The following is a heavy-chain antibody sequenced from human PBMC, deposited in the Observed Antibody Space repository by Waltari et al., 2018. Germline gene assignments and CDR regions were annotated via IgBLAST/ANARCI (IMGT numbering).Heavy chain of an antibody. V-gene: IGHV3-7*01. CDR3: ARDREWELFDI. D-gene: IGHD1-26*01. Sequence: EVQLVESGGGLVQPGGSLRLSCAASGFTFSSYWISWVRQAPGKGLEWVANIKQDGSEKYYVDSVKGRFTISRDNAKNSLYLQMNSLRAEDTAVYYCARDREWELFDIWGQGTMVTVSS. J-gene: IGHJ3*02. CDR1: GFTFSSYW. CDR2: IKQDGSEK.